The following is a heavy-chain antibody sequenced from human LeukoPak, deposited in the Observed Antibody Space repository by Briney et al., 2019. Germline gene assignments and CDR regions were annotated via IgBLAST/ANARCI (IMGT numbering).Heavy chain of an antibody. CDR2: INHSGST. V-gene: IGHV4-34*01. Sequence: PSETLSLTCAVYGGSFSGYYWSWIRQSPGKGLEWIGEINHSGSTNYNPSLKSRVPISVDTSKNQFSLKLSSVTAADTAVYYCARRTCGSDCYSVDYWGQGNMVTVSS. D-gene: IGHD2-21*02. J-gene: IGHJ4*02. CDR3: ARRTCGSDCYSVDY. CDR1: GGSFSGYY.